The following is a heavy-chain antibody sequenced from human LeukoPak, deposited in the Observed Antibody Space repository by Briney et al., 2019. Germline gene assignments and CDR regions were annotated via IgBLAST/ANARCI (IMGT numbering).Heavy chain of an antibody. D-gene: IGHD2-15*01. V-gene: IGHV3-33*01. CDR1: GFTFRSYV. Sequence: GGSLRLSCAASGFTFRSYVMHWVRQAPGKGLEWVSLIWYDGSNKYYEDSVKGRFTISRDNSKNTLYLQLNSLRAEDTAVYYCAREMEDIVVVVGRKFDYWGQGTLVTVSS. CDR3: AREMEDIVVVVGRKFDY. CDR2: IWYDGSNK. J-gene: IGHJ4*02.